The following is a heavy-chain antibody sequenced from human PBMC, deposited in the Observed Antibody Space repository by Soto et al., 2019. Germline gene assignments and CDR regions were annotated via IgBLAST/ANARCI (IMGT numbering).Heavy chain of an antibody. Sequence: GASVKVSCKASGGTFSSYAISWVRQAPGQGLEWMGGIIPIFGTANYAQKFQGRVTITADESTSTAYMELSSLRSEDTAVYYCARAYCGGDCPSYYGMDVWGQGTTVTVSS. CDR2: IIPIFGTA. J-gene: IGHJ6*02. D-gene: IGHD2-21*02. CDR3: ARAYCGGDCPSYYGMDV. CDR1: GGTFSSYA. V-gene: IGHV1-69*13.